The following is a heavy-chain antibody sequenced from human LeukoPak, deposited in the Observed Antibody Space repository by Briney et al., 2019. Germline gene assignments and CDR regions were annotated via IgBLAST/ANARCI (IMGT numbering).Heavy chain of an antibody. Sequence: SVKVSCKASGGTFSSYAISWVRQAPGQGLEWMGGIIPIFGTANYAQKFQGRVTITTDESTSTAYMELSSLRSEDTAVYHCARDLLVGYYYGMDVWGQGTTVTVSS. CDR1: GGTFSSYA. D-gene: IGHD2-8*02. CDR2: IIPIFGTA. CDR3: ARDLLVGYYYGMDV. J-gene: IGHJ6*02. V-gene: IGHV1-69*05.